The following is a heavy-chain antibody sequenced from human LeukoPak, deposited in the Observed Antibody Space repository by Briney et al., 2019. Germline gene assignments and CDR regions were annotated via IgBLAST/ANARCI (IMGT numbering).Heavy chain of an antibody. J-gene: IGHJ4*02. D-gene: IGHD2-2*02. CDR3: ARGRGGDCSSTSCYIDY. V-gene: IGHV3-23*01. CDR1: GFTFSSYA. Sequence: GGSLRLSCAASGFTFSSYAMSWVRQAPGKGLEWVSAISGSGGSTYYADSVKGRFTISRGNSKNTLYLQMNSLRAEDTAVYYCARGRGGDCSSTSCYIDYWGQGTLVTVSS. CDR2: ISGSGGST.